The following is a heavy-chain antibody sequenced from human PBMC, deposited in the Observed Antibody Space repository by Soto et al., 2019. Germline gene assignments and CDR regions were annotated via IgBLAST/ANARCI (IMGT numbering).Heavy chain of an antibody. CDR3: ARDPSYYYGSGSYYRYYYGMDV. CDR2: ISYDGSNK. V-gene: IGHV3-30-3*01. Sequence: QVQLVESGGGVVQPGRSLRLSCAASGFTFSSYAMHWVRQAPGKGLEWVAVISYDGSNKYYADSVKGRFTISRDNSKNTLYLQMNSLRAEDTAVYYCARDPSYYYGSGSYYRYYYGMDVWGQGTTVTVSS. J-gene: IGHJ6*02. CDR1: GFTFSSYA. D-gene: IGHD3-10*01.